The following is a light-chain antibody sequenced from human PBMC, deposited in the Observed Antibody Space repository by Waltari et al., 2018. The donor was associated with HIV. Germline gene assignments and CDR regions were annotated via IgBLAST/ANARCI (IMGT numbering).Light chain of an antibody. J-gene: IGLJ2*01. CDR2: YDS. Sequence: SYVLTQPPSVSVAPGKPARVTWGGNNIESISVNLYQQKPGQAPVLVIYYDSDRPSGIPERFSGSNSGNTATLTISRVEAGDEADYYCKVWDNNSEHPGVVVGGGTKLTVL. V-gene: IGLV3-21*04. CDR3: KVWDNNSEHPGVV. CDR1: NIESIS.